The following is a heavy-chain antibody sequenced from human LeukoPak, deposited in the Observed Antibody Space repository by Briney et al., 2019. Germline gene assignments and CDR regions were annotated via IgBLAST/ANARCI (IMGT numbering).Heavy chain of an antibody. Sequence: PSETLSLTCTVSGSSVSTFYWSWLRQSPGTGLEWIGFVHDTGSTAYNPSLKSRVTISLETSKNQLSLMLTSVTAADTAMYYCARGSTDVYLYLDVWGRGTLVTVSS. CDR3: ARGSTDVYLYLDV. CDR2: VHDTGST. D-gene: IGHD1-26*01. J-gene: IGHJ2*01. CDR1: GSSVSTFY. V-gene: IGHV4-59*02.